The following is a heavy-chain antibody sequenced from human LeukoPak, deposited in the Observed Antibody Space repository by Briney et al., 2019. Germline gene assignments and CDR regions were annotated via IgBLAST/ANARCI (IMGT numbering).Heavy chain of an antibody. Sequence: GGSLRLSCAASGFTFSSYSMNWVRQAPGKGLEWVSSITSSSYIYYADSVRGRFTIFRDNAKNSLYLQMNSLRAEDTAVYYCARSTTYYYDSSGYYLFDYWGQGTLVTVSS. CDR3: ARSTTYYYDSSGYYLFDY. J-gene: IGHJ4*02. V-gene: IGHV3-21*01. D-gene: IGHD3-22*01. CDR2: ITSSSYI. CDR1: GFTFSSYS.